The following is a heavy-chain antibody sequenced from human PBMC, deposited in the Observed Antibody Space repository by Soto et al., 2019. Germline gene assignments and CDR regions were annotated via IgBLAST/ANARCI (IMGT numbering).Heavy chain of an antibody. CDR3: ARTYYYDSSGYPSSIDY. CDR1: GFTFSSYG. D-gene: IGHD3-22*01. J-gene: IGHJ4*02. CDR2: IWYDGSNK. V-gene: IGHV3-33*01. Sequence: VGSLRLSCAASGFTFSSYGMHWVRQAPGKGLEWVAVIWYDGSNKYYADSVKGRFTISRDNSKNTLYLQMNSLRAEDTAVYYCARTYYYDSSGYPSSIDYWGQGTLVTVSS.